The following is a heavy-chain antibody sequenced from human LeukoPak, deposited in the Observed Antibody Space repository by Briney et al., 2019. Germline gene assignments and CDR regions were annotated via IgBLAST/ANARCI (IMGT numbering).Heavy chain of an antibody. V-gene: IGHV3-53*01. D-gene: IGHD4-23*01. CDR1: GFTVSSNY. J-gene: IGHJ4*02. CDR2: IYSGGST. CDR3: ARAPVGQTPLDY. Sequence: PPGGSLRLSCAASGFTVSSNYMSWVRQAPGKGLEWVSVIYSGGSTYYAGSVKGRFTISRDNSKNTLYLQMNSLRAEDTAVYYCARAPVGQTPLDYWGQGTLVTVSS.